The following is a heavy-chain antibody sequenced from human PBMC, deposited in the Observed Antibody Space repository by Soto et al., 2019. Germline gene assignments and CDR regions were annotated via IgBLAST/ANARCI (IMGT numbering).Heavy chain of an antibody. CDR2: INHSGST. CDR3: AREVLLLHYSYYYYGMDV. J-gene: IGHJ6*02. D-gene: IGHD2-15*01. Sequence: QVQLQQWGAGLLKPSETLSLTCAVYGGSFSGYYWSWIRQPPGKGLEWIGEINHSGSTNYNPSLKSRVTISVDTSKNQFSLKLSSVTAADTAVYYCAREVLLLHYSYYYYGMDVWGQGTTVTVSS. CDR1: GGSFSGYY. V-gene: IGHV4-34*01.